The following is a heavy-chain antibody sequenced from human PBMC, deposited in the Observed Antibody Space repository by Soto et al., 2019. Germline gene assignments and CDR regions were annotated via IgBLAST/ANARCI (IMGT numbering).Heavy chain of an antibody. Sequence: GGSLRLSCAASGFTFSSYWMSWVRQAPGKGLEWLAVISHDGSDKYYADSVRGRFTISRDNSENTLYLQMNSLRPEDTAVYYCAKEDVWFAKDYWGQGTLVTVSS. CDR2: ISHDGSDK. D-gene: IGHD3-10*01. J-gene: IGHJ4*02. CDR3: AKEDVWFAKDY. CDR1: GFTFSSYW. V-gene: IGHV3-30*18.